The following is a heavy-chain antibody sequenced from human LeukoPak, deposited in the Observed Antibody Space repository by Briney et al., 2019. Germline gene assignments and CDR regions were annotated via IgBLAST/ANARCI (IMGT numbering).Heavy chain of an antibody. CDR3: ARDSGSYLPYGMDV. J-gene: IGHJ6*02. D-gene: IGHD3-10*01. Sequence: PSETLSLTCTVSSGSINDFYWSWIRQPPGKGLEWIGYIYYSGTTNYNPSLKSRVTISVDTCKTQFSLKLSSVTAADTAVYYCARDSGSYLPYGMDVWGQGTTVTVSS. CDR1: SGSINDFY. CDR2: IYYSGTT. V-gene: IGHV4-59*01.